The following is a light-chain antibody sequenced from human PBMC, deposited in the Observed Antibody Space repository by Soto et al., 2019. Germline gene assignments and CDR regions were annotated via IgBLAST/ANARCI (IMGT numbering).Light chain of an antibody. CDR1: QSFSTNY. Sequence: VLTQSPGTLSLSPGERATLSCRASQSFSTNYLAWYQQRPGQAPRLLIYGASSRAAGIPGRFSGSGSGTDFTLTISRLEPEDFAVYYCQQYGSWTFGQGTKVDIK. CDR2: GAS. J-gene: IGKJ1*01. V-gene: IGKV3-20*01. CDR3: QQYGSWT.